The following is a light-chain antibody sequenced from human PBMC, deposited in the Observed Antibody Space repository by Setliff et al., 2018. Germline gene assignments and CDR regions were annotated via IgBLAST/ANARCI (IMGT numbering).Light chain of an antibody. CDR2: DVN. CDR3: CSYAGSSTFGPYV. Sequence: QSALTQPASVSGSPGQSITISCTGTSSDIGGSDYVSWYQQHPGTAPKLMILDVNERPSGVSSRFSGSKSGNAASLTISGLQAEDEAIYYCCSYAGSSTFGPYVFGTGTKVTVL. J-gene: IGLJ1*01. V-gene: IGLV2-14*03. CDR1: SSDIGGSDY.